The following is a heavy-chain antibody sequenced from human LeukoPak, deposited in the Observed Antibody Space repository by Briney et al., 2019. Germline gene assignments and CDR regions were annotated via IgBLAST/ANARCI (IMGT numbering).Heavy chain of an antibody. Sequence: SETLSLTCAVYGGSFSGYYWSWIRQPPGKGLEWIGEINHSGSTNYHPSLKSRVTISVDTSKNQFSLKLNSVTAADTAVYYCARAEYDFWSGYPSALDPWGQGTLVTVSS. J-gene: IGHJ5*02. CDR1: GGSFSGYY. D-gene: IGHD3-3*01. CDR2: INHSGST. CDR3: ARAEYDFWSGYPSALDP. V-gene: IGHV4-34*01.